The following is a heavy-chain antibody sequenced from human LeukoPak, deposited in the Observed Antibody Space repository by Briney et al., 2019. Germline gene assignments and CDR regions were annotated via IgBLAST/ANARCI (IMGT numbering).Heavy chain of an antibody. CDR1: GGSISSGSYY. CDR3: ARLLTIFGSDAFDI. CDR2: IYTSGST. Sequence: SPSQTLSLTCTVSGGSISSGSYYWSWIRQPAGKGLEWIGRIYTSGSTNYHPSLKSRVTISVDTSKNQFSLKLSSVTAADTAVYYCARLLTIFGSDAFDIWGQGTMVTVSP. J-gene: IGHJ3*02. D-gene: IGHD3-3*01. V-gene: IGHV4-61*02.